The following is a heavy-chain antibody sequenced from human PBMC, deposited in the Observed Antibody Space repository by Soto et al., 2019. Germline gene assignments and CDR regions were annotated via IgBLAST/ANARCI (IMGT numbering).Heavy chain of an antibody. CDR3: ARERYYYGSGDY. D-gene: IGHD3-10*01. J-gene: IGHJ4*02. Sequence: EVQVVEAGGGLVQPGGSLRLSCAASGFTFSSYWMSWVRQAPGKGLEWVANIKEDGSEKNYVDSVKGQFTISRDNAKNSLYLHMNSLRAEHTAVYYCARERYYYGSGDYWGQGTLVTVSS. CDR2: IKEDGSEK. V-gene: IGHV3-7*01. CDR1: GFTFSSYW.